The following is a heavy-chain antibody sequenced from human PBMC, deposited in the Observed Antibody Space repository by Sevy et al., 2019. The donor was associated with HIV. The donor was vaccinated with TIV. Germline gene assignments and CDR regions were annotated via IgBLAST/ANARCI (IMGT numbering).Heavy chain of an antibody. D-gene: IGHD3-22*01. CDR2: ISYDGSNK. J-gene: IGHJ3*02. CDR3: GGGEGIRYYDDSSGYWEAADAFDI. V-gene: IGHV3-30-3*01. CDR1: GFTFSSYA. Sequence: GGSLRLSCAASGFTFSSYAMHWVRQAPGKGLEWVAVISYDGSNKYYADSVKGRFTISRDNSKNTLYLQMNSLRAEDTAVYYCGGGEGIRYYDDSSGYWEAADAFDIWGQGTMVTVSS.